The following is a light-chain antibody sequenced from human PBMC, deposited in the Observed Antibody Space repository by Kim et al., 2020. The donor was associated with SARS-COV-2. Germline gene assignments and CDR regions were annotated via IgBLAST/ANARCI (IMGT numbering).Light chain of an antibody. CDR2: DVS. J-gene: IGLJ2*01. V-gene: IGLV2-14*01. CDR3: SSYESGGGAA. CDR1: SNDIGGYYY. Sequence: QSALTQPASVSGSPGQSITISCTGTSNDIGGYYYVAWYQQHPGKAPKLMIYDVSKRPSGISNRFSGSKSGTTASLTISGLQTEDEADYYCSSYESGGGAAFGGGTKLTVL.